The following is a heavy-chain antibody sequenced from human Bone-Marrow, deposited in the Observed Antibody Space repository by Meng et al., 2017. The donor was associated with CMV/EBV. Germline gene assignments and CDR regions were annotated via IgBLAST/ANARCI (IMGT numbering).Heavy chain of an antibody. CDR3: ARGRRTGVYHGFY. CDR2: IKEDGSEK. V-gene: IGHV3-7*01. CDR1: EFTFSSYW. Sequence: GESLKISCAASEFTFSSYWMSWVRQAPGKGLEWVAKIKEDGSEKYYVDSVKGRFTISRDNAKNSLYLQMNSLRVEDTAVYYCARGRRTGVYHGFYWGQGTLVTVSS. J-gene: IGHJ4*02. D-gene: IGHD3/OR15-3a*01.